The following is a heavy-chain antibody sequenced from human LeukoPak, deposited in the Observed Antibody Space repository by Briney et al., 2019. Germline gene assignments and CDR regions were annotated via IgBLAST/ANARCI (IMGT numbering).Heavy chain of an antibody. D-gene: IGHD3-22*01. J-gene: IGHJ4*02. V-gene: IGHV3-7*01. CDR3: ARGTYYYDSSGYPFDY. Sequence: GGSLRLSCAASGFSFSNYWMTWVRQAPGKGLEWVATIKQDGSEKYYVDSVKGRFTMSRDNAKNSLYLQMNSLRAEDTAVYYCARGTYYYDSSGYPFDYWGQGTLVTVSS. CDR1: GFSFSNYW. CDR2: IKQDGSEK.